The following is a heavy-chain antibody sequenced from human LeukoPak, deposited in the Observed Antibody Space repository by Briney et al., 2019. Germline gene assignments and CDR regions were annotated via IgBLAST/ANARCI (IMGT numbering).Heavy chain of an antibody. Sequence: PSETLSLTCTASGRSISSSYWSWIRQPPGKGLEWIGYIYYSGSTNNNPSFKSRVAISVDTSKNQFSLKLSSVTAADTAVYYCATWGIAVAGTFDYWGQGTLVTVSS. CDR2: IYYSGST. J-gene: IGHJ4*02. D-gene: IGHD6-19*01. V-gene: IGHV4-59*08. CDR1: GRSISSSY. CDR3: ATWGIAVAGTFDY.